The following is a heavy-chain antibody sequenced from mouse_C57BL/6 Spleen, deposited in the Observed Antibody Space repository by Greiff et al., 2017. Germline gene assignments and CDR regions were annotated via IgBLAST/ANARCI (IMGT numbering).Heavy chain of an antibody. CDR3: ARGLYGNYVGMDY. Sequence: EVQLVESGGGLVKPGGSLKLSCAASGFTFSDYGMHWVRQAPEKGLEWVAYISSGSSTIYYADTVKGRFTISRDNAKNTLFLQMTSLRSEDTAMYYCARGLYGNYVGMDYWGQGTSGTVSS. D-gene: IGHD2-1*01. J-gene: IGHJ4*01. CDR2: ISSGSSTI. V-gene: IGHV5-17*01. CDR1: GFTFSDYG.